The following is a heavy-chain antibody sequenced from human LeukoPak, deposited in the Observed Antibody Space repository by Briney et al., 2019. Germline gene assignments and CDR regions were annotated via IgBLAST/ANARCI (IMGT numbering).Heavy chain of an antibody. J-gene: IGHJ4*02. D-gene: IGHD6-19*01. V-gene: IGHV1-2*06. CDR2: INPNSGGT. CDR3: ARLPPRRAVAGD. Sequence: ASVKVSCKASGYTFTSYDINWVRQATGQGLEWMGRINPNSGGTNYAQKFQGRVTMTRDTSISTAYMELSRLRSDDTAVYYCARLPPRRAVAGDWGQGTLVTVSS. CDR1: GYTFTSYD.